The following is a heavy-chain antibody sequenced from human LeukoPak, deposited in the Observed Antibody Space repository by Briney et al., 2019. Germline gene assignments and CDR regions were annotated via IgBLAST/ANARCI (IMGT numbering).Heavy chain of an antibody. D-gene: IGHD2/OR15-2a*01. CDR3: AKDVSKLYYYYGMDV. V-gene: IGHV3-23*01. J-gene: IGHJ6*02. CDR1: GFTFGNYA. Sequence: PGGSLRLSCAASGFTFGNYAMTWVRQAPGEGLEWVSLISDSGGTAYYADSVKGRFTISRDNSKNTLYLQMNSLRAEDTAVYYCAKDVSKLYYYYGMDVWGQGTTVTVSS. CDR2: ISDSGGTA.